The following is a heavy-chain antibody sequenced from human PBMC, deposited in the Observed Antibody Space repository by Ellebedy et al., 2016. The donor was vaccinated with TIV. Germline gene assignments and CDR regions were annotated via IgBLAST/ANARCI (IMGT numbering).Heavy chain of an antibody. CDR2: ISWDGGKT. D-gene: IGHD2-21*01. CDR1: GFTFDDFA. J-gene: IGHJ4*02. Sequence: GESLKISCAASGFTFDDFAMHWVRQAPGKGLEWVSLISWDGGKTNYADSARGRFTISRDNGKESLYLQMNSLRPEDTAFYYCVKGTRKSVIISLDYWGQGTLVTVSS. CDR3: VKGTRKSVIISLDY. V-gene: IGHV3-43D*03.